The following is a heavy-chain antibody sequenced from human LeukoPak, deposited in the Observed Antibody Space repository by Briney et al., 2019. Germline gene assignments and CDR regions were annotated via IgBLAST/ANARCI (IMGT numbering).Heavy chain of an antibody. D-gene: IGHD3-10*01. Sequence: GGSLRLSCAASGFTFSSYGMHWVRQAPGKGLEWVALISFDGSQKYYADSVKGRFTISRDNSKSTVYLQMNSLRVEDAAVYYCSKDLTSDFGGDLDPWGQGTLVTVSS. V-gene: IGHV3-30*02. CDR3: SKDLTSDFGGDLDP. CDR1: GFTFSSYG. CDR2: ISFDGSQK. J-gene: IGHJ5*02.